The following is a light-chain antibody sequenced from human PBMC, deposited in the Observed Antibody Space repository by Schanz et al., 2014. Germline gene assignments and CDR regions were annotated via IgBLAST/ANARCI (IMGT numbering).Light chain of an antibody. CDR3: CSYAGSYTGV. J-gene: IGLJ3*02. V-gene: IGLV2-11*01. CDR2: DVS. Sequence: QSALTQPASVSGSPGQSITLSCTGTSSDVGGTNYVSWYQQHPGKVPKLMIYDVSNRPSGVPDRFSGSKSGNTASLTISGLQADNEAEYYCCSYAGSYTGVFGGGTKLTVL. CDR1: SSDVGGTNY.